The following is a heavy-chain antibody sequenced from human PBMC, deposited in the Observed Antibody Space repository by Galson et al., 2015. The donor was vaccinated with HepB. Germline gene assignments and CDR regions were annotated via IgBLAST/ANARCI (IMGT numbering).Heavy chain of an antibody. CDR2: INTYDGNT. CDR1: GYTFTSYG. D-gene: IGHD2-8*01. V-gene: IGHV1-18*01. Sequence: SVKVSCKASGYTFTSYGFNWVRQAPGQGLEWMGWINTYDGNTNYAQKFQGRITMTTDTSTSTAYMELRSLRSDDTAVYYCARNLPCIKAFDIWGQGTMVTVSP. CDR3: ARNLPCIKAFDI. J-gene: IGHJ3*02.